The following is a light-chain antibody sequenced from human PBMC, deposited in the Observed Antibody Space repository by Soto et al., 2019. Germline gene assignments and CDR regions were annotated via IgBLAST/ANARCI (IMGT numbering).Light chain of an antibody. V-gene: IGLV4-69*01. CDR3: QTWGTGIEV. J-gene: IGLJ3*02. Sequence: QLVLTQSPSASASLGASVNLTCTLSSGHSAYAIAWHQQQPEKGPRFLMKVNSDGSYTKGDGIPDHFSGSHNKGDVIPDRFSGSSSGAERYLTISSLQSEDEADYYCQTWGTGIEVFGGGTKVTVL. CDR2: VNSDGSY. CDR1: SGHSAYA.